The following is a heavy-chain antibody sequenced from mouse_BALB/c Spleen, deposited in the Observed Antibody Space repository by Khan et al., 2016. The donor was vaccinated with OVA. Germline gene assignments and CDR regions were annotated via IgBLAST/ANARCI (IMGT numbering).Heavy chain of an antibody. CDR3: ARSYDYDGGGFTY. CDR2: IWTGGRT. J-gene: IGHJ3*01. CDR1: GISLTNYG. D-gene: IGHD2-4*01. Sequence: QVQLKDSGPGLVAPSLSLSITCTVSGISLTNYGVHWIRQPPGKGLEWLGVIWTGGRTNYNSALMSRLSISKDNSKSQVFLKMNSLQIDDTAIYYCARSYDYDGGGFTYWGQGTLVTVSA. V-gene: IGHV2-9*02.